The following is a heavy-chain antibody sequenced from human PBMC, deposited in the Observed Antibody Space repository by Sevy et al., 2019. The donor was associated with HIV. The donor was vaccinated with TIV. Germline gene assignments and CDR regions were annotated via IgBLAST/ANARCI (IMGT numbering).Heavy chain of an antibody. J-gene: IGHJ4*02. CDR2: ISSSGSAK. V-gene: IGHV3-48*03. Sequence: GRSLRLSCAASGFTFSSYEMNWVRQAPGKGLEWVSYISSSGSAKHYADSVKGRFTISRDNAKNSLYLQMNSLRAEDTAFYYCAGFLDTFYEYWGQGTLVTVSS. CDR3: AGFLDTFYEY. CDR1: GFTFSSYE.